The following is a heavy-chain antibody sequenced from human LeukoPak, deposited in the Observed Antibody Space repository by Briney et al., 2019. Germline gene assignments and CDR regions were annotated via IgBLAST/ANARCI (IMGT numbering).Heavy chain of an antibody. J-gene: IGHJ6*02. CDR3: ARDNTGYIYGMDV. CDR1: GYTFTTYG. Sequence: GASVKVSCKASGYTFTTYGINWVRQAPGQGLEWMAWISPYNGNTHYAQSLQGRVTVTTDTSTSTAYMELRSLRSDDTAVYYCARDNTGYIYGMDVWGQGTTVTVSS. CDR2: ISPYNGNT. D-gene: IGHD3-9*01. V-gene: IGHV1-18*01.